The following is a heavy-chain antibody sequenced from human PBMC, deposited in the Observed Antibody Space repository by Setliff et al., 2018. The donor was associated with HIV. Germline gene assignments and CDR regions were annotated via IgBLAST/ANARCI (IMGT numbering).Heavy chain of an antibody. CDR1: GGSISNYY. Sequence: SETLSLTCSVSGGSISNYYWSWIRQPPGKGLEWIGYIYYSGNTNYSPSLKSRVTISVDTSKNQFSLKLSSVTAADTAVYYCARTGYAFDLWGPGTMVTVSS. V-gene: IGHV4-59*01. J-gene: IGHJ3*01. CDR3: ARTGYAFDL. CDR2: IYYSGNT.